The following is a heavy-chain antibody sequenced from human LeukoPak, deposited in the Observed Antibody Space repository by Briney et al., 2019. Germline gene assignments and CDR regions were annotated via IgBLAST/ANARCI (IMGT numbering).Heavy chain of an antibody. CDR1: GGSISSYH. V-gene: IGHV4-59*12. D-gene: IGHD3-3*01. J-gene: IGHJ5*02. CDR2: MYNTGST. CDR3: ARGYGGITIFGVVMDNWFDP. Sequence: SETLSLTCTVSGGSISSYHWTWMRQAPGKGLEWIGYMYNTGSTNYNPSLKSRVTISVDTSKNQFSLKLSSVTAADTAVYYCARGYGGITIFGVVMDNWFDPWGQGTLVTVSS.